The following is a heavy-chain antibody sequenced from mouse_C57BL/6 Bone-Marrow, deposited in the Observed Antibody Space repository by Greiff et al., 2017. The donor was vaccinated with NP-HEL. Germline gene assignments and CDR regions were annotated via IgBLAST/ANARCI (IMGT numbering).Heavy chain of an antibody. Sequence: QVQLKQSGAELARPGASVKLSCKASGYTFTSYGISWVKQRPGQGLEWIGEIYPRSGNTYYNEKFKGKATLTADKSSSTAYMELRSLTSEDSAVYFCARWLLLFDYWGQGTTLTVSS. J-gene: IGHJ2*01. CDR3: ARWLLLFDY. V-gene: IGHV1-81*01. D-gene: IGHD2-3*01. CDR2: IYPRSGNT. CDR1: GYTFTSYG.